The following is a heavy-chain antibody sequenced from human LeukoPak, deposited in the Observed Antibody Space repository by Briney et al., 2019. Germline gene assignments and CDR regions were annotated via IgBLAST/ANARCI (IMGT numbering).Heavy chain of an antibody. CDR3: AGGGYGYGTLDY. CDR2: INHSGST. J-gene: IGHJ4*02. V-gene: IGHV4-34*01. D-gene: IGHD5-12*01. CDR1: GGSFSGYY. Sequence: KPSETLSLTCAVYGGSFSGYYWSWLRQPPGKGLEWIGEINHSGSTNYNPSLKSRVTISVDTSKNQFSPKLSSVTAADTAVYYRAGGGYGYGTLDYWGQGTLVTVSS.